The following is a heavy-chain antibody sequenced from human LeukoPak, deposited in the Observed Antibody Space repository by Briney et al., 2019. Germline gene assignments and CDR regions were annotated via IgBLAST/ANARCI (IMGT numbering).Heavy chain of an antibody. V-gene: IGHV3-23*01. Sequence: PGGSLRLSCAASGFTSSTYALSWVRQAPGKGLEWVSGISGTGGTTYYADSVKGRIAISRDNSKNTLYLQMSSLRAEDTATYYCAMGSFVYMDVWGRGTTVTVAS. CDR1: GFTSSTYA. CDR3: AMGSFVYMDV. D-gene: IGHD3-16*01. J-gene: IGHJ6*03. CDR2: ISGTGGTT.